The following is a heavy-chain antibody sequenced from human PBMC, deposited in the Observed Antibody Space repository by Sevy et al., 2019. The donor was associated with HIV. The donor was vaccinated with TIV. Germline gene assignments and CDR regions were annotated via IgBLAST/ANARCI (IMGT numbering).Heavy chain of an antibody. V-gene: IGHV3-23*01. Sequence: GGSLRLSCAASGFTFSSYAMSWVRQAPGKGLEWVSAISGSGGSTYYADSVKGRFTISRDNSKNTPYLQMNSLRAEDTAVYYCAKDLRSGVRGVIITHFDYWGQGTLVTVSS. CDR2: ISGSGGST. CDR1: GFTFSSYA. D-gene: IGHD3-10*01. CDR3: AKDLRSGVRGVIITHFDY. J-gene: IGHJ4*02.